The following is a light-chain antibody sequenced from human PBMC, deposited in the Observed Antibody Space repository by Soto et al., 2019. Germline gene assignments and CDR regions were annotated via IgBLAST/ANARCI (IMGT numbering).Light chain of an antibody. CDR2: GAS. CDR1: QSVSSN. Sequence: EIVMTQSPATLSVSPGERATLSCRASQSVSSNLAWYQQKPGQAPRLLIYGASTRATRIPARFSGSGSGTEFTLTISSLQSEDFAVYYCQQYNNWPPFVGQGTRLEIK. CDR3: QQYNNWPPF. J-gene: IGKJ5*01. V-gene: IGKV3-15*01.